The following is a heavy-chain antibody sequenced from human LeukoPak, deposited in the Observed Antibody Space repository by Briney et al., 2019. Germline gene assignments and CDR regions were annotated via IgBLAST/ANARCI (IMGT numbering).Heavy chain of an antibody. D-gene: IGHD3-22*01. CDR3: ARDIGYYYDSSGPTDAFDI. V-gene: IGHV3-23*01. CDR1: GFTFSSYA. J-gene: IGHJ3*02. Sequence: GGSLRLSCAASGFTFSSYAMSWVRQAPGKGLGWVSAISGSSGSTYYADSVKGRFTISRDNSKNTLYLQMNSLRAEDTAVYYCARDIGYYYDSSGPTDAFDIWGQGTMVTVSS. CDR2: ISGSSGST.